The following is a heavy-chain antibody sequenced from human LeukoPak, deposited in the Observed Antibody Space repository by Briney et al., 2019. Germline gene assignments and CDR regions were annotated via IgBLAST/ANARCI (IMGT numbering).Heavy chain of an antibody. J-gene: IGHJ4*02. CDR1: GGSFSGYY. D-gene: IGHD1-14*01. V-gene: IGHV4-34*01. CDR3: ARGRGRRGYYFDY. Sequence: SETLSLTCAVYGGSFSGYYWSWIRQPPGKGLEWIGEINHSGSTNYNPSLKSGVTISVDTSKNQFPLKLRSVTAADTAVYYCARGRGRRGYYFDYWGQGTLVTVSS. CDR2: INHSGST.